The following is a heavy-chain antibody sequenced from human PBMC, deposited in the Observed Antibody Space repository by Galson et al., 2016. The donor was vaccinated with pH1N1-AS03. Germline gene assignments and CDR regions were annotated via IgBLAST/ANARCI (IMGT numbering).Heavy chain of an antibody. CDR1: GYTFTSYD. D-gene: IGHD4-17*01. V-gene: IGHV1-8*01. CDR2: MNPNSGNR. Sequence: SVKVSCKASGYTFTSYDINWVRQAAGQGLEWMGWMNPNSGNRGYAQKFQGRVTMTRDTSISTAYMELSSLTFEDTAVYYCAKDEDLPYGDHATDWGQGTLVFVSS. J-gene: IGHJ4*02. CDR3: AKDEDLPYGDHATD.